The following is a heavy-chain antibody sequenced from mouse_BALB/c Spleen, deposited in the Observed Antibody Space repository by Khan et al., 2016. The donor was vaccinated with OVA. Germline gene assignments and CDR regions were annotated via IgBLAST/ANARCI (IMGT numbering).Heavy chain of an antibody. V-gene: IGHV1S137*01. J-gene: IGHJ2*01. CDR1: GYTFTDYA. Sequence: QVQLKQSGPELVRPGVSVKISFKGSGYTFTDYAMHWVKQSHAKSLECIGVISTSSGNTNYNPTFKGKATMTVAKSSSKAYIELARLTSEDSSIYYCARSNYGSGYPFDYWGQGTTLTVSS. CDR2: ISTSSGNT. D-gene: IGHD1-1*01. CDR3: ARSNYGSGYPFDY.